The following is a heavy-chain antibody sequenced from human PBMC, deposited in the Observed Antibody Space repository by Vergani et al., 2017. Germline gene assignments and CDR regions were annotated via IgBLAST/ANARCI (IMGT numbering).Heavy chain of an antibody. V-gene: IGHV3-30*03. Sequence: QVQLVESGGGEVQPGRSLRLSCSAAGFPFSDYGVHWVRQAPGKGLEWVSVISYDGNKKNYADSVKGRFTISRDNSKNTLYLEMNALRAEDTAVYYCARVDDYYYYGMDVWGQGTTVTVSS. J-gene: IGHJ6*02. CDR3: ARVDDYYYYGMDV. CDR1: GFPFSDYG. CDR2: ISYDGNKK.